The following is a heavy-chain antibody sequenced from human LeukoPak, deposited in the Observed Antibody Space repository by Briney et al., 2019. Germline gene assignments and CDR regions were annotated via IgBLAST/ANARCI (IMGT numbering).Heavy chain of an antibody. D-gene: IGHD3-22*01. CDR1: GFTFSSYA. V-gene: IGHV3-23*01. J-gene: IGHJ4*02. CDR3: ARDLLNYYDSSGYYDRDY. CDR2: ISGSGGST. Sequence: PGGSLRLSCAASGFTFSSYAMSWVRQAPGKGLEWVSAISGSGGSTYYADSVKGRFTISRDNSKNTLYLQMNSLRAEDTAVYYCARDLLNYYDSSGYYDRDYWGQGTLVTVSS.